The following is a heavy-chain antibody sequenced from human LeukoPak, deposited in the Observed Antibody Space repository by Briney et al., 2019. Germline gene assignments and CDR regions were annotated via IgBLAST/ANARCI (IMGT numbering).Heavy chain of an antibody. J-gene: IGHJ4*02. CDR1: GGSFSGYC. CDR3: ASFVRDY. V-gene: IGHV4-34*01. Sequence: PSETLSLTCAVYGGSFSGYCWSWIRQPPGKGLEWIGEINHSGSTNYNPSLKSRVTISVDTSKNQFSLKLSSVTAADTAVYYCASFVRDYWGQGTLVTVSS. CDR2: INHSGST.